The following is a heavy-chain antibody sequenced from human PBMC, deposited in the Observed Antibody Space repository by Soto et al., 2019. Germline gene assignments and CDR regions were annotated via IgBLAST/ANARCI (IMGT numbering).Heavy chain of an antibody. J-gene: IGHJ5*02. D-gene: IGHD6-13*01. CDR3: ARAVLAATVQVEYNWFDP. CDR1: GGSFNDHY. V-gene: IGHV4-34*01. Sequence: PSETLSLTCAVYGGSFNDHYWSWLRQPPGKGLEWIGEIHHSGSANYNSSLKSRVAISVEGPKSQFSLRLTSVTAADTAVYYCARAVLAATVQVEYNWFDPWGQGTPVTAPQ. CDR2: IHHSGSA.